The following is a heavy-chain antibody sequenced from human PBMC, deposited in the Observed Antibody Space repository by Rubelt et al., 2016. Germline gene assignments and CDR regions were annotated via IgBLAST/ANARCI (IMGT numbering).Heavy chain of an antibody. CDR1: GFTFSSYA. J-gene: IGHJ4*02. D-gene: IGHD3-16*01. Sequence: EVQLLESGGGLVQPGGSLRLSCAASGFTFSSYAMSWVRQAPGKGLEWVSVIYSGGSTYYADSVKGRFTISRDNSKNTLYLQMNSLRAEDTAVYYCARDRGGAFDYWGQGTLVTVSS. CDR2: IYSGGST. V-gene: IGHV3-66*01. CDR3: ARDRGGAFDY.